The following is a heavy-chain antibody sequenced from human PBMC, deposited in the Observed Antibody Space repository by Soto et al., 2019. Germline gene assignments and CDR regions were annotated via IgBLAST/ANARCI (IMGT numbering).Heavy chain of an antibody. J-gene: IGHJ4*02. D-gene: IGHD3-3*01. CDR2: INHSGST. V-gene: IGHV4-34*01. Sequence: PSETLSLTCAVYGGSFSGYYWSWIRQPPGKGLEWIGEINHSGSTNYNPSLKSRVTISVDTSKNQFSLKLSSVTAADTAVYYCARGGDFWSGYPPDEWGQGTLVTVSS. CDR3: ARGGDFWSGYPPDE. CDR1: GGSFSGYY.